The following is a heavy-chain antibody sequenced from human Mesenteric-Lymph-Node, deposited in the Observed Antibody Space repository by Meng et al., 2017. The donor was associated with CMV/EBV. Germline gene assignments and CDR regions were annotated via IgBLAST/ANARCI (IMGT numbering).Heavy chain of an antibody. CDR2: IKGDGSYA. Sequence: GESLKISCAASGFTFSDYWIHWVRQGPGMGLLWVSRIKGDGSYANYADSVQGRFTLSRDNAKNTLFLQMSSLRGDDTGVYYCVRDGHHWNFDYWGQGTPVTVSS. J-gene: IGHJ4*02. CDR1: GFTFSDYW. D-gene: IGHD1-1*01. V-gene: IGHV3-74*01. CDR3: VRDGHHWNFDY.